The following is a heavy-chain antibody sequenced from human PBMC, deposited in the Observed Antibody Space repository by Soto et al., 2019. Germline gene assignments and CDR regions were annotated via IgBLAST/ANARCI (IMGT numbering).Heavy chain of an antibody. CDR2: IIPQLSSV. Sequence: QVQLVQSGAEVKKPGSSVKVSCQASGSSFSTSFISWVRQAPGQGLAWIGGIIPQLSSVNYAQIFQGRVTITADESTSTAYLELGSLKYDDMAVYYCARAVVTAFDSWGQGTLVTVYS. CDR3: ARAVVTAFDS. D-gene: IGHD3-22*01. J-gene: IGHJ4*02. CDR1: GSSFSTSF. V-gene: IGHV1-69*01.